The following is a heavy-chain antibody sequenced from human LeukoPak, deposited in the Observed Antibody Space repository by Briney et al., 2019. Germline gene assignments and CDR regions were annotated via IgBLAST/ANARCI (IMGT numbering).Heavy chain of an antibody. V-gene: IGHV1-8*01. CDR3: ARPSYDSSGYYYAY. Sequence: GASVKVSCRASGYTFTSYDINWVRQAPGQGLEWMGWMNPNNGNTGYAQKFKDRVILTRNTSTKTAYMELSSLRFEDTAVYYCARPSYDSSGYYYAYWGQGTLVTVSS. CDR1: GYTFTSYD. J-gene: IGHJ4*02. D-gene: IGHD3-22*01. CDR2: MNPNNGNT.